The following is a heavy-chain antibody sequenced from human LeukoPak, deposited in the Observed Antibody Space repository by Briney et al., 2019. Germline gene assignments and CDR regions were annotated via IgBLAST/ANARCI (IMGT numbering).Heavy chain of an antibody. CDR2: ISWNSGSI. V-gene: IGHV3-9*02. D-gene: IGHD5-24*01. Sequence: GRSLRLSCAASGFTSDDYAMHWVRQAPGKGLEWVSGISWNSGSIGYADSVKGRFTISRDNAKNSLYLQMNSLRAEDTALYYGAKEGDGPFDYWGQGTLVTVSS. CDR3: AKEGDGPFDY. CDR1: GFTSDDYA. J-gene: IGHJ4*02.